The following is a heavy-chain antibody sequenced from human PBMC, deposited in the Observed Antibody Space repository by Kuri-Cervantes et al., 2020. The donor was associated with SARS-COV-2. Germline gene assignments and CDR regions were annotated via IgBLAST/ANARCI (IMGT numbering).Heavy chain of an antibody. J-gene: IGHJ4*02. CDR2: ISYDGSNK. D-gene: IGHD6-13*01. Sequence: GGSLRLSCAASGFTFSSYAMHWVRQAPGKGLEWVAVISYDGSNKYYADSVKGRFTISRDNSKNTLYLQMSSLRAEDTAVYYCAREISQSIAAAGTPLDYWGQGTLVTVSS. V-gene: IGHV3-30-3*01. CDR3: AREISQSIAAAGTPLDY. CDR1: GFTFSSYA.